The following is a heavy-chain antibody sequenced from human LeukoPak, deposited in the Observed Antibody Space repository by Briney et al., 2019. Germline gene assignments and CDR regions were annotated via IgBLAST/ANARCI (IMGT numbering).Heavy chain of an antibody. Sequence: ASVKVSCKASGYTFTSYAMHWVRQAPGQRLEWMGWINAGNGNTKYSQKFQGRVTITRDTSASTAYMELSSLRSEDTAVYYCARALGSGWYGDYFDYWGQGTLVTVSS. CDR1: GYTFTSYA. CDR2: INAGNGNT. J-gene: IGHJ4*02. V-gene: IGHV1-3*01. CDR3: ARALGSGWYGDYFDY. D-gene: IGHD6-19*01.